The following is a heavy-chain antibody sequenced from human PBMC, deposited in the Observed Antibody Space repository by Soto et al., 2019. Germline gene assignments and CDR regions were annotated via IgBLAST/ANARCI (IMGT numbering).Heavy chain of an antibody. Sequence: QVQLQESGPGLVKPSQTLSLTCTVSGGSISSGDYYWSWIRQFPGKGLEWIGYVFYSGNTYYNPSLRSRVTMSADTSQNLFSLRLRSVTAADTAVYYCARERIAFKTDWFDPWGQGTLVTVSS. CDR2: VFYSGNT. D-gene: IGHD6-6*01. CDR1: GGSISSGDYY. V-gene: IGHV4-31*03. J-gene: IGHJ5*02. CDR3: ARERIAFKTDWFDP.